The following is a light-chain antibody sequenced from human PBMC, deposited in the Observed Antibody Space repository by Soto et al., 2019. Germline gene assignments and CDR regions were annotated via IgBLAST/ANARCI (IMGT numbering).Light chain of an antibody. Sequence: QSVLTQPASVSGSPEQSITISCTGTSSDVGGHNSVSWYQQHPGKAPKLMIYNVSNRPSGVSNRFSGSKSGNTASLTISGLLAEDEADYYCTSYTSSSTYVFGAGTKLTVL. CDR1: SSDVGGHNS. J-gene: IGLJ1*01. V-gene: IGLV2-14*01. CDR2: NVS. CDR3: TSYTSSSTYV.